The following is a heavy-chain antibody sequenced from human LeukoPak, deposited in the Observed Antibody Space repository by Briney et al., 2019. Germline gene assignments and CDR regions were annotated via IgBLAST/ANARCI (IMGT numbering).Heavy chain of an antibody. CDR2: IKQDGSDK. Sequence: GGSLRLSCAASGFTFSSYSMSWVRQAPGKGLEWVANIKQDGSDKHYVDSVKGRFAISRDNAKNSVFLQMNSLRAEDTAVYYCAREARAPPHWGQGTLVTVSS. CDR3: AREARAPPH. V-gene: IGHV3-7*05. J-gene: IGHJ4*02. CDR1: GFTFSSYS.